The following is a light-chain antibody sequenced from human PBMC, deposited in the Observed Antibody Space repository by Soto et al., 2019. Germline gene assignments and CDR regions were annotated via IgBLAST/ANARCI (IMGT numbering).Light chain of an antibody. CDR3: QQYNNWWT. CDR2: AAS. V-gene: IGKV1-39*01. CDR1: QSISSY. J-gene: IGKJ1*01. Sequence: DIVMTQSPSSLSASVGDRVTITCRASQSISSYLNWYQQKPGKAPKLLIYAASSLQSGVPSRFSGSGSGTEFTLTISSLQSEDFAVYYCQQYNNWWTFGQGTKVDI.